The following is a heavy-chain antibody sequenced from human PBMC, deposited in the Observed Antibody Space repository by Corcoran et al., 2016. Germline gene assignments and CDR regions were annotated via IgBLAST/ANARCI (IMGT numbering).Heavy chain of an antibody. D-gene: IGHD3-10*01. CDR1: GGSISTSSFH. CDR2: IYYSGST. CDR3: ARDRGIYGSGSYYDY. V-gene: IGHV4-39*07. J-gene: IGHJ4*02. Sequence: QVQLQESGPGLVKPSETLSLTCSVSGGSISTSSFHWAWILQPPGKGLEWIGSIYYSGSTYYNPSLKSRATISVDTSKNQFSLKIISVTAADTAVYYCARDRGIYGSGSYYDYWGQGILVTVSS.